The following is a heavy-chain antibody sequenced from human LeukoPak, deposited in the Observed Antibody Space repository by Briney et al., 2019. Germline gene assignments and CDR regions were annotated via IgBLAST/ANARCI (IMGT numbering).Heavy chain of an antibody. CDR1: GGSFSGYY. CDR3: ARGHYYDSSGYYGGYYYYGMDV. D-gene: IGHD3-22*01. V-gene: IGHV4-34*01. J-gene: IGHJ6*02. Sequence: SETLSLTCAVYGGSFSGYYWSWIRQPPGKGLEWIGEINHSGSTNYNPSLKSRVTISVDTSKNQFSLKLSSVTAADTAVYYCARGHYYDSSGYYGGYYYYGMDVWGQGTMVAVSS. CDR2: INHSGST.